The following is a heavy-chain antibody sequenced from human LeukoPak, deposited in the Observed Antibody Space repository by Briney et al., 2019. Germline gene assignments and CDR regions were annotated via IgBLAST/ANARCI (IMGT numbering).Heavy chain of an antibody. J-gene: IGHJ4*02. V-gene: IGHV3-7*01. CDR1: GFTFSSYA. Sequence: GGSLRLSCAASGFTFSSYAMSWVRQAPGKGLEWVANIKQDGSEKYYVDSVKGRFTISRDNAKNSLYLQMNSLRAEDTAVYYCASGPYVQWLAPFDYWGQGTLVTVSS. D-gene: IGHD6-19*01. CDR3: ASGPYVQWLAPFDY. CDR2: IKQDGSEK.